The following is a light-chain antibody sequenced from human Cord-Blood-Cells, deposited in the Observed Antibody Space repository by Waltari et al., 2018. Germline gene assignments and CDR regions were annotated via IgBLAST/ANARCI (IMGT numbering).Light chain of an antibody. CDR2: DAS. CDR1: QRVSSY. Sequence: EIVLTQSPATLSLSPGERATLSCRASQRVSSYLAWNPQKPGQAPRLLIYDASNRATGTPARFSGSGSGTDFTLAISSLEPEDFAVYYCQQRSNWPPTVGGGTKVEIK. V-gene: IGKV3-11*01. CDR3: QQRSNWPPT. J-gene: IGKJ4*01.